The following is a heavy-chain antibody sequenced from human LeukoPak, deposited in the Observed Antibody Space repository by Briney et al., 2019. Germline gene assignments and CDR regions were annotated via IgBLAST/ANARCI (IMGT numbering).Heavy chain of an antibody. CDR3: ARRLTQYDCFDP. J-gene: IGHJ5*02. CDR1: GDSVSSNSVT. CDR2: TYYRSTWYN. V-gene: IGHV6-1*01. Sequence: SQTLSLTCAIAGDSVSSNSVTWNWIRQSPSRGLEWLGRTYYRSTWYNDYAVSVRGRITVNPDTSKNQFSLHLNSVTPEDTAVYYCARRLTQYDCFDPWGQGILVTVSS. D-gene: IGHD2-2*01.